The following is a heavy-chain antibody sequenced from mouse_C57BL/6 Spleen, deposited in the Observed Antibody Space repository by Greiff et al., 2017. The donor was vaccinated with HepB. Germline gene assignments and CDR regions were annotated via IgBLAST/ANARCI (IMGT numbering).Heavy chain of an antibody. J-gene: IGHJ1*03. Sequence: VKLQQSGAELARPGASVKLSCKASGYTFTSYGISWVKQRTGQGLEWIGEIYPRSGNTYYNEKFKGKATLTADKSSSTAYMELRSLTSEDSAVYFCARSVITTVVARYFDVWGTGTTVTVSS. CDR3: ARSVITTVVARYFDV. D-gene: IGHD1-1*01. CDR2: IYPRSGNT. V-gene: IGHV1-81*01. CDR1: GYTFTSYG.